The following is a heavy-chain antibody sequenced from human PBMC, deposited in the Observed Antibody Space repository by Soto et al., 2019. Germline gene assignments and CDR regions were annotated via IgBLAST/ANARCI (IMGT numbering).Heavy chain of an antibody. D-gene: IGHD2-2*01. CDR3: AKVPPTMVVVPAAPDY. J-gene: IGHJ4*02. CDR2: ISGSGGST. V-gene: IGHV3-23*01. Sequence: EVQLLESGGGLVQPGGSLRLSCAASGFTFSSYAMSWVRQAPGKGLEWVSAISGSGGSTYYAVPVKGRFTISRGSSKNTLHLQMNSLRAEDTAVYYCAKVPPTMVVVPAAPDYWGQGTLVTVSS. CDR1: GFTFSSYA.